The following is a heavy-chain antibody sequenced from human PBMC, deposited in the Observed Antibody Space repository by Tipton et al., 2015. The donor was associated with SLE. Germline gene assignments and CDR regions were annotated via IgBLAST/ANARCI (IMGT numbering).Heavy chain of an antibody. D-gene: IGHD1-26*01. Sequence: TLSLTCTVSGGSISSGGYYWSWIRQLPGKGLEWIGYIYYSGSTNYNPSLKSRVTISVDTSKNQFSLKVSSVTAADTAVYYCARGRLGDSQHHFDYWGQGTLVTVSS. CDR2: IYYSGST. J-gene: IGHJ4*02. CDR3: ARGRLGDSQHHFDY. CDR1: GGSISSGGYY. V-gene: IGHV4-61*08.